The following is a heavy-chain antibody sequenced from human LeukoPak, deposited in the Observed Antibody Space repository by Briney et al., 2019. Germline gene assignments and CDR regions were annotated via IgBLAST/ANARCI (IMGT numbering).Heavy chain of an antibody. Sequence: PGGSLRLSCAASGFTFSSYGMHWVRQAPGKGLEWVAFIRYDGSNKYYADSVKGRFTISRDNSKNTLYLQMNSLRAEDTAVYYCAKDLLSDSSSFFDYWGQGTLVTVSS. CDR3: AKDLLSDSSSFFDY. V-gene: IGHV3-30*02. CDR1: GFTFSSYG. J-gene: IGHJ4*02. D-gene: IGHD6-6*01. CDR2: IRYDGSNK.